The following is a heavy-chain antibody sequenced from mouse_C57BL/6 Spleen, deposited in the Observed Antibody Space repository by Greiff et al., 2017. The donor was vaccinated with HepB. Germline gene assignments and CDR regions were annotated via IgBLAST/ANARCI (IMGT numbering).Heavy chain of an antibody. CDR3: GRRATTVVGRWYFDV. CDR1: GYAFSSSW. Sequence: VQLQQSGPELVKPGASVKISCKASGYAFSSSWMNWVKQRPGKGLEWIGRIYPGDGDTNYNGKFKGKATLTADKSSSTAYMQLSSLTSEDSAVYFCGRRATTVVGRWYFDVWGTGTTVTVSS. D-gene: IGHD1-1*01. J-gene: IGHJ1*03. CDR2: IYPGDGDT. V-gene: IGHV1-82*01.